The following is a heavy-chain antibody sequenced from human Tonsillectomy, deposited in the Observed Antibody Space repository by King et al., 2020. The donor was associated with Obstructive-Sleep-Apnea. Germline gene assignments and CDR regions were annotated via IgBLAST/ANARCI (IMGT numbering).Heavy chain of an antibody. CDR1: GFTFSSYS. CDR2: ISSSSSYI. J-gene: IGHJ4*02. V-gene: IGHV3-21*01. CDR3: ARDTYNSSWSYYFDY. Sequence: VQLVESGGGLVKPGGSLRLSCAASGFTFSSYSMNWVRQAPGKGLEWVSSISSSSSYIYYADSVKGRFTISRDNAKNSLYLQTNSLRAEDTAVYFCARDTYNSSWSYYFDYWGQGTLVTVSS. D-gene: IGHD6-13*01.